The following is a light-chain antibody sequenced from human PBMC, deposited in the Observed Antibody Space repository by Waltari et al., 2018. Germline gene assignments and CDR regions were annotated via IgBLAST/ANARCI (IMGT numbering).Light chain of an antibody. CDR1: SSNIGNNH. V-gene: IGLV1-47*01. Sequence: QSVMTQPPSASGTPGQRVTISCSGSSSNIGNNHVYWYQQLPGAAPKLLIYRNNQRPSGVPDRFSVSKCGTSASLAISGLRSEDEADYYCGGWDDSLNGWVFGGGTKLTVL. CDR2: RNN. J-gene: IGLJ3*02. CDR3: GGWDDSLNGWV.